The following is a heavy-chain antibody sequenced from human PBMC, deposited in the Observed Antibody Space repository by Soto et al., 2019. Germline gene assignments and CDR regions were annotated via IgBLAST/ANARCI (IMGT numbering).Heavy chain of an antibody. CDR3: ARAEAYYDFWSGYHYHYYKDV. D-gene: IGHD3-3*01. Sequence: GASVKVSCKASGYTFTSYDINWVRQATGQGLEWMGWMNPNSGNTDYAQKFQGRVTMTRNTSISTAYMELSSLRSEDTAVYYCARAEAYYDFWSGYHYHYYKDVWGKGTTVTVSS. J-gene: IGHJ6*03. CDR1: GYTFTSYD. V-gene: IGHV1-8*01. CDR2: MNPNSGNT.